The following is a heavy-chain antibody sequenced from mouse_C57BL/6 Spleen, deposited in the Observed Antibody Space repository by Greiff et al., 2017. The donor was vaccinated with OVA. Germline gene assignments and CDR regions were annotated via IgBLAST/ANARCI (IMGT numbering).Heavy chain of an antibody. J-gene: IGHJ3*01. CDR1: GYTFTSYT. V-gene: IGHV1-4*01. CDR2: INPSSGYT. D-gene: IGHD2-4*01. Sequence: QVQLKESGAELARPGASVKMSCKASGYTFTSYTMHWVKQRPGQGLEWIGYINPSSGYTKYNQKFKDKATLTADKSSSTAYMQLSSLTFEDSAVYYCARVNDYDGFAYWGQGTLVTVSA. CDR3: ARVNDYDGFAY.